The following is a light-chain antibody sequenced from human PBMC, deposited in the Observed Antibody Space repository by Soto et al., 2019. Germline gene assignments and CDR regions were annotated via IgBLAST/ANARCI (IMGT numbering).Light chain of an antibody. J-gene: IGKJ5*01. V-gene: IGKV1-9*01. CDR3: QQLNSYLIT. CDR1: QGISSY. CDR2: AAS. Sequence: DIQLTQSPSFLSASVGDRVTITCRASQGISSYLAWYQQKPGKAPKLLIYAASTLQSGVPSRFSGSGSGTEFTLTISSLQPEDSATYYCQQLNSYLITFGQGKRLEIK.